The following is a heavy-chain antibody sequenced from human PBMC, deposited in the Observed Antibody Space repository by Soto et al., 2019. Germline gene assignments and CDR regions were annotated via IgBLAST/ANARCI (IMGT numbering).Heavy chain of an antibody. J-gene: IGHJ5*02. D-gene: IGHD3-16*01. V-gene: IGHV1-18*01. CDR1: GYTFTSYG. CDR2: ISAYNGNT. Sequence: ASVKVSCKASGYTFTSYGISWVRQAPGQGLEWMGWISAYNGNTNYAQKLQGRVTITRDMSTSTAYMELSSLRSEDTAVYYCAADPPNYDYVWGAGPGNWLDPWGQGTLVTFSS. CDR3: AADPPNYDYVWGAGPGNWLDP.